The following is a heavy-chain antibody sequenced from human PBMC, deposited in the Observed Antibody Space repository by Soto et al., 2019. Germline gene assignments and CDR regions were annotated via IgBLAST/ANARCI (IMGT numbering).Heavy chain of an antibody. CDR2: IKQDGSEK. CDR3: ARRIGGYSYPIDY. D-gene: IGHD5-18*01. Sequence: PGGSLRLSCAASGFTFSSYWMSWVRQAPGKGLEWVANIKQDGSEKYYVDSVKGRFTISRDNAKNSLYLQMNSLRAEDTAVYYCARRIGGYSYPIDYWGQGTLVTVSS. V-gene: IGHV3-7*01. J-gene: IGHJ4*02. CDR1: GFTFSSYW.